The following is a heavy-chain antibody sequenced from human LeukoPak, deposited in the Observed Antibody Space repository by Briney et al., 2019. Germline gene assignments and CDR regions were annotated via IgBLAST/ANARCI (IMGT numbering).Heavy chain of an antibody. D-gene: IGHD2-15*01. V-gene: IGHV3-72*01. Sequence: GGSLRLSCAASGXTFSDYYMDWVRQAPGKGPEWIGRSRKKANSFTTEYAASVRGRFTISRDDSENSLYLQMSSLKVEDTAVYYCGRADCRGGSCYTSYWGQGTLVTVSS. CDR3: GRADCRGGSCYTSY. CDR2: SRKKANSFTT. J-gene: IGHJ4*02. CDR1: GXTFSDYY.